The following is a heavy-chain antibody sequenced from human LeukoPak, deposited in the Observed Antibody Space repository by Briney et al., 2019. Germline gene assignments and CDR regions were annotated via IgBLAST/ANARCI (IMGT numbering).Heavy chain of an antibody. CDR3: ARVDYGDYGFDP. V-gene: IGHV1-8*01. CDR2: MNPNSGNT. D-gene: IGHD4-17*01. Sequence: ASVKVSCKASGYTFTSYDINWVRQATGQGLEWMGWMNPNSGNTGYAQKFQGRVTMTRNTSTSTAYMELSSLRSEDTAVYYCARVDYGDYGFDPWGQGTLVTVSS. J-gene: IGHJ5*02. CDR1: GYTFTSYD.